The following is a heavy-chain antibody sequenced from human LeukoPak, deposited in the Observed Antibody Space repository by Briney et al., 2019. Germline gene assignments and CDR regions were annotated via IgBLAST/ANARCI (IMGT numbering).Heavy chain of an antibody. J-gene: IGHJ4*02. CDR2: IDCDEDK. CDR1: GFSLSTSGMR. CDR3: ARMISGTYLDY. D-gene: IGHD1-26*01. Sequence: SGPTLVNPTQTLTLTCTFSGFSLSTSGMRVSWIRQPPGKALDWLARIDCDEDKFYSISLKPRLTISKDTSKNQVVLTMTSMDPVDPATYYCARMISGTYLDYWGQGTLVTVSS. V-gene: IGHV2-70*04.